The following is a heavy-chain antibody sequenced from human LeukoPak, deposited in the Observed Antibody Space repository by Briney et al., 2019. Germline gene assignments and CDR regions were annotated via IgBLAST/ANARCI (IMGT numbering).Heavy chain of an antibody. D-gene: IGHD4-17*01. CDR3: ARLNYGDYVSWFDP. J-gene: IGHJ5*02. CDR2: IYYSGST. CDR1: GGSISSGGYY. V-gene: IGHV4-31*03. Sequence: PSETLSLTCTVSGGSISSGGYYWSWIRQHPGKGLEWIGYIYYSGSTYYNPSLKSRVTISVDTSKNQLSLKLSSVTAADTAVYYCARLNYGDYVSWFDPWGQGTLVTVSS.